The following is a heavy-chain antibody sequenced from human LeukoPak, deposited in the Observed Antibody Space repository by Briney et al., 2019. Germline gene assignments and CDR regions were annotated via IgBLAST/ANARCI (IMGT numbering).Heavy chain of an antibody. CDR1: AFTFSSYW. J-gene: IGHJ4*02. D-gene: IGHD3-22*01. V-gene: IGHV3-74*01. CDR3: ARAGYDSSGSYIATFDY. Sequence: GGSLRLSCGASAFTFSSYWMFWVRQAPGKGLVWVSRINTDGSSTTHADSVKGRFTISRDNAKNTLYLQMNSLRAEDTAVYYCARAGYDSSGSYIATFDYWGQGTLVTVSS. CDR2: INTDGSST.